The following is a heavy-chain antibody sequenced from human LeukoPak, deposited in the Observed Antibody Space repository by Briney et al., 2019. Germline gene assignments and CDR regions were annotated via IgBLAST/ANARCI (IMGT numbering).Heavy chain of an antibody. CDR1: GFTVSSTS. CDR3: AKGATGSKPLDY. CDR2: IRYDGSNK. Sequence: GGPLSPSCAASGFTVSSTSMSWVRQAPGKGLEGVAFIRYDGSNKYYADSVKGRFTISRDNSKNTLYLQMNSLRAEDTAVYYCAKGATGSKPLDYWGQGTLVTVSS. V-gene: IGHV3-30*02. D-gene: IGHD5-24*01. J-gene: IGHJ4*02.